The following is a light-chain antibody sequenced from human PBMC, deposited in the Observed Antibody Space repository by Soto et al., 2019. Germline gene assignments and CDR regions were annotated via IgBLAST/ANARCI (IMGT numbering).Light chain of an antibody. CDR2: VAS. CDR1: QGISNY. Sequence: DIQMTQSPSSLSASVGDRVTITCRASQGISNYLAWYQQQPGKVPKLLIYVASTLQSGDPSRFSGSGSGTDFTLTISSLQPEDVATYYCQKYNSAPWTFGQGTKVEIK. CDR3: QKYNSAPWT. V-gene: IGKV1-27*01. J-gene: IGKJ1*01.